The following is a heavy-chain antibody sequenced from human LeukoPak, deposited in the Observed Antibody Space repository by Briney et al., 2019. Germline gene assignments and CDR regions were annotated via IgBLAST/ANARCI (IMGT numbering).Heavy chain of an antibody. Sequence: GGSLRLSCAASGFTFSSYEMNWVRQAPGRGREWVSDISSGGTTIYYADSLKGRFTISRDNARNSLYLQMNSLRDEDTAVYFCARANSLMVRGVISYFDSWGQGTLVTVSS. J-gene: IGHJ4*02. CDR1: GFTFSSYE. V-gene: IGHV3-48*03. CDR2: ISSGGTTI. D-gene: IGHD3-10*01. CDR3: ARANSLMVRGVISYFDS.